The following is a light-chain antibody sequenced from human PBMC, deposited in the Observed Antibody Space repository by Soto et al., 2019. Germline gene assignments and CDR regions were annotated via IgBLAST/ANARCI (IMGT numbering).Light chain of an antibody. CDR2: DAS. Sequence: EIVLTQSPATLSLSPGERATLSCRASQSVSSYFAWYQQKHGQAPRLLIYDASNRATGIPARFSGSGSGTDFTRLIRSLEPEDFAVYFCQQRINWLTFGGGTKVEIK. CDR3: QQRINWLT. CDR1: QSVSSY. V-gene: IGKV3-11*01. J-gene: IGKJ4*01.